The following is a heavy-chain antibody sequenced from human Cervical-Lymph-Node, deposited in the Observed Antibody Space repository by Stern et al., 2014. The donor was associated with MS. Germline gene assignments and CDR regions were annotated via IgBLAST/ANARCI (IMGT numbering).Heavy chain of an antibody. CDR1: GFAFSSHA. J-gene: IGHJ4*02. Sequence: EVQLVESGGDLVQPGGSLRLSCAVSGFAFSSHAMSWVRQAPGKGLEWVSSIDISGATTWYADSVSGRVTISRENSKNTLYLQMNSLTVEDTAVYYCANEIRPNDYWGQGTLVTVSS. D-gene: IGHD6-6*01. CDR2: IDISGATT. V-gene: IGHV3-23*05. CDR3: ANEIRPNDY.